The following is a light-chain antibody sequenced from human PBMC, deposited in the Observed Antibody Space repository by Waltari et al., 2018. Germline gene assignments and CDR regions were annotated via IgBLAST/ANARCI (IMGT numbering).Light chain of an antibody. J-gene: IGKJ2*03. CDR3: QQSYSLPYS. Sequence: DIQLTQSPSSLSASVGDRVSITCRASQPIYNYLNWYQTKPGKAQKLLIYSDYSLQSGVPSRFTGSGSGTDYTLTISGLKTEDFATYSCQQSYSLPYSFGLGTVVEV. CDR2: SDY. CDR1: QPIYNY. V-gene: IGKV1-39*01.